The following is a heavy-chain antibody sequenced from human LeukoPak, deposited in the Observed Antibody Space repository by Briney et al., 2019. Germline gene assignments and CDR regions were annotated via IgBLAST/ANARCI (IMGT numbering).Heavy chain of an antibody. CDR3: AKAPVTTCSGAYCYPFDY. CDR1: GFTFSTYG. CDR2: IRYDGSNK. D-gene: IGHD2-15*01. V-gene: IGHV3-30*02. Sequence: GSLRLSCAASGFTFSTYGMHWVRQAPGKGLEWVAFIRYDGSNKYYADSVKGRFAISRDNSKNTMYLQMNSLRAEDTAVYYCAKAPVTTCSGAYCYPFDYWSQGTLVTVSS. J-gene: IGHJ4*02.